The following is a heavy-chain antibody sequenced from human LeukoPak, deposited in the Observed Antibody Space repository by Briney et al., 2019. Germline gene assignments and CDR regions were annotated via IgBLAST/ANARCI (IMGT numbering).Heavy chain of an antibody. Sequence: ASVKVSCKASGYSFTSYYMHWVRQAPGQGLEWMGIINPSGGSTSYAQKFQGRVTMTRDTSTSTVYMELSSLRSEDTAVYYCARASEYCSGGSCYTKYNWFDPWGQGTPVTVSS. CDR2: INPSGGST. V-gene: IGHV1-46*01. D-gene: IGHD2-15*01. J-gene: IGHJ5*02. CDR1: GYSFTSYY. CDR3: ARASEYCSGGSCYTKYNWFDP.